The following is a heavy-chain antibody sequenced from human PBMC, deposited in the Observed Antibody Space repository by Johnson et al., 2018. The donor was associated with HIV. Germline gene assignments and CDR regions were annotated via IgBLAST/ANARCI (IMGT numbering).Heavy chain of an antibody. D-gene: IGHD4-17*01. V-gene: IGHV3-33*01. J-gene: IGHJ3*02. Sequence: QVQLVESGGGVVQPGRSLRLSCAASGFTFSSYGMHWVRQAPGKGLEWVAVIWYDGSNKYYADSVKGRFTISRDNSNNTLYLQMNSLRAEDTAVYYCASWHGDYGNAFDIWGQGTMVTVSS. CDR2: IWYDGSNK. CDR3: ASWHGDYGNAFDI. CDR1: GFTFSSYG.